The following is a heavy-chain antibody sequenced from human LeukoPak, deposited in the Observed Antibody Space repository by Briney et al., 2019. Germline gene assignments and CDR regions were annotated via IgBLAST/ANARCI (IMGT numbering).Heavy chain of an antibody. Sequence: GGSLRLSCAASGFTFDDYAMHWVRQAPGKGLEWVSGISWNSGSIGYVDSVKGRFTISRDNAKNSLYLQMDSLRVEDTALYYCAKDFRGPKYSSSWYGLIDSWGQGTLVTVSS. CDR1: GFTFDDYA. V-gene: IGHV3-9*01. CDR3: AKDFRGPKYSSSWYGLIDS. D-gene: IGHD6-13*01. CDR2: ISWNSGSI. J-gene: IGHJ4*02.